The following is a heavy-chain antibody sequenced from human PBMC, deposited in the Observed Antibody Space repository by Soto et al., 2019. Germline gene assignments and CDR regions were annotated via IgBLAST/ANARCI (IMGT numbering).Heavy chain of an antibody. CDR1: GFTFSSYA. CDR2: ISSNGGST. J-gene: IGHJ6*02. V-gene: IGHV3-64D*08. D-gene: IGHD3-22*01. Sequence: PGGSLRLSCSASGFTFSSYAMHWVRQAPGKGLEYVSAISSNGGSTYYADSVKGRFTISRDNSKNTLYLQMSSLGAEDTAVYYCVKAQYYYDSSGYSMDVWGQGTTVTVSS. CDR3: VKAQYYYDSSGYSMDV.